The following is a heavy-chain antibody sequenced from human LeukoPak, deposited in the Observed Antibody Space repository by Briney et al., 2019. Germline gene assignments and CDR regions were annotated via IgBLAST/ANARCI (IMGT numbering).Heavy chain of an antibody. CDR2: ISAYNGNT. CDR1: GYTFTSYG. V-gene: IGHV1-18*01. Sequence: ASVKVSCTASGYTFTSYGISWVRQAPGQGLEWMGWISAYNGNTNYAQKLQGRVTMTTDTSTSTAYMELRSLRSDDTAMYYCARDPPRIVVVVAATNYYGMDVWGQGTTVTVSS. D-gene: IGHD2-15*01. J-gene: IGHJ6*02. CDR3: ARDPPRIVVVVAATNYYGMDV.